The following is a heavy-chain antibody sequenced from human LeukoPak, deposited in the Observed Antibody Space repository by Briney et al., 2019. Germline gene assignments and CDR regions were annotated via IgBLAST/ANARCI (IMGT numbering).Heavy chain of an antibody. D-gene: IGHD3-3*01. Sequence: GGSLGLSCAASGFIFSNYALHWVRQAPGKGLEWVAVVLYDGETKYYADSVKGRFTISRDNPENMLYLQMNSLRPEDTGVYYCARDGGRNNDYWGQGILVTVSS. J-gene: IGHJ4*02. V-gene: IGHV3-30*04. CDR2: VLYDGETK. CDR3: ARDGGRNNDY. CDR1: GFIFSNYA.